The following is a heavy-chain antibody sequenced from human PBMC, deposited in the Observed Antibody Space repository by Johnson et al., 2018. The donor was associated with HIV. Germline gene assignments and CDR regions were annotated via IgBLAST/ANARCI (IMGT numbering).Heavy chain of an antibody. D-gene: IGHD1-26*01. CDR1: GFSISNYG. CDR2: IKQDGSEK. J-gene: IGHJ3*02. V-gene: IGHV3-7*01. Sequence: VQLVESGGGVVPPGESLRLSCAASGFSISNYGVHWVRQAPGKGLEWVANIKQDGSEKYYVDSVKGRFTISRDNAKNSLYLQMNSLRAEDTAVYYCARELIVGATNAFDIWGQGTMVTVSS. CDR3: ARELIVGATNAFDI.